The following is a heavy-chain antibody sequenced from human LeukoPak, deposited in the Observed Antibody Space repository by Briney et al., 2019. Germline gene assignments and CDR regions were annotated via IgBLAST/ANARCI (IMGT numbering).Heavy chain of an antibody. CDR1: GGSFSGYY. J-gene: IGHJ4*02. V-gene: IGHV4-34*01. CDR2: INHSGST. Sequence: SETLSLTCAVYGGSFSGYYWSWIRQPPGKGLEWIGEINHSGSTNYNPSLKSRVTISVDTSKNQFSLKLSSVTAADTAVYYRAREHDYWGQGTLVTVSS. CDR3: AREHDY.